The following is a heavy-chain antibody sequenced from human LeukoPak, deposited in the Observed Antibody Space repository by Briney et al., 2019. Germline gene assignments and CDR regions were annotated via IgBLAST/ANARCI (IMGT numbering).Heavy chain of an antibody. CDR3: ARSYSSGWDDYAYNWFDP. CDR2: IYYSGST. J-gene: IGHJ5*02. V-gene: IGHV4-39*01. Sequence: SETLSLTCTVSGGSISSSSYYWGWIRQPPGKGLEWIGSIYYSGSTYYNPSLKSRVTISVDTSKNQFSLELSSVTAADTAVYYCARSYSSGWDDYAYNWFDPWGQGTLVTVSS. CDR1: GGSISSSSYY. D-gene: IGHD6-19*01.